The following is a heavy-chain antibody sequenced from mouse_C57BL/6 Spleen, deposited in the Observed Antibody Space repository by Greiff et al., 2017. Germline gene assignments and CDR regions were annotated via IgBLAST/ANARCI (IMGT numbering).Heavy chain of an antibody. Sequence: EVHLVESGGGLVKPGGSLKLSCAASGFTFSSYAMSWVRQTPEKRLEWVATISDGGSYTYYPDNVKGRFTISRDNAKNNLYLQMSHLKSEDTAMYYCARGNYYGSSYVFAYWGQGTLVTVSA. D-gene: IGHD1-1*01. CDR3: ARGNYYGSSYVFAY. J-gene: IGHJ3*01. CDR1: GFTFSSYA. CDR2: ISDGGSYT. V-gene: IGHV5-4*01.